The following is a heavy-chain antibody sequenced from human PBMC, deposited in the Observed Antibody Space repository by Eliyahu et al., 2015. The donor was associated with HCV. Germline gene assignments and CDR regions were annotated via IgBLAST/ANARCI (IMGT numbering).Heavy chain of an antibody. CDR1: GGSITTYY. CDR2: IHYSGST. CDR3: ASGGGGIAVTGTGGWFDP. V-gene: IGHV4-59*01. D-gene: IGHD6-19*01. Sequence: QVQLQESGPGLVKPSETLSLTCTVSGGSITTYYWRWIRQPPGKGLEWIGYIHYSGSTNYNPSPKSRVTISVDTSKNQFSLKLTSVTAADTAMYYCASGGGGIAVTGTGGWFDPWGQGTLVTVSS. J-gene: IGHJ5*02.